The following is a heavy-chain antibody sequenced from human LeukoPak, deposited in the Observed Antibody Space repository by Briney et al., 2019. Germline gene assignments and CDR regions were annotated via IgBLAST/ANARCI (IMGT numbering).Heavy chain of an antibody. CDR3: AKEPNYYDSSGSYHFFDY. CDR2: ISGSGGST. J-gene: IGHJ4*02. Sequence: GGSLRLSCAASGSTFSSYAMSWVRQAPGKGLEWVSAISGSGGSTYYADSVKGRFTISRDNSKNTLYLQMNSLRAEDTAVYYCAKEPNYYDSSGSYHFFDYWGQGTLVTVSS. D-gene: IGHD3-22*01. V-gene: IGHV3-23*01. CDR1: GSTFSSYA.